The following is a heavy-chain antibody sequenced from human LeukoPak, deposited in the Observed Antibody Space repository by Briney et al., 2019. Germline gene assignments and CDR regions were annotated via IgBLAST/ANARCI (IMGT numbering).Heavy chain of an antibody. Sequence: PSETLSLTCTVSDGSISRYYWNWIRQPPGKALELIGYVYYSGTTNYNPSLKSRVTISVDSSQNQFSLKLTSVTAADTAVYYCAREVAGTGYFQVWGLGTPVTVSS. V-gene: IGHV4-59*01. CDR2: VYYSGTT. J-gene: IGHJ1*01. CDR1: DGSISRYY. CDR3: AREVAGTGYFQV. D-gene: IGHD6-19*01.